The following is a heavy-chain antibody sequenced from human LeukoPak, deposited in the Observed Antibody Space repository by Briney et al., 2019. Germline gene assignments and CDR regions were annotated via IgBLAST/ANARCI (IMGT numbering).Heavy chain of an antibody. Sequence: GGSLRLSCAASGFTFDDYAMHWVRQAPGKGLEWVSVISWNSGSIGYADSVKGRFTISRDNAKNSLYLQMNSLRAEDTAVYYCAKDISPSYGSGSYYRLNFFDYWGQGTLVTVSS. CDR3: AKDISPSYGSGSYYRLNFFDY. CDR2: ISWNSGSI. D-gene: IGHD3-10*01. CDR1: GFTFDDYA. V-gene: IGHV3-9*01. J-gene: IGHJ4*02.